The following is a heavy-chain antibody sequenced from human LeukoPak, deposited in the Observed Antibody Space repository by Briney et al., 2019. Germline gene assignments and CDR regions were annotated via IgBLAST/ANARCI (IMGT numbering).Heavy chain of an antibody. Sequence: GASVKVSFKASGYTFTSYGISWVRQAPGQGLEWMGWISAYNGNTNYAQKLQGRVTMTTDTSTSTAYMELRSLRSDDTAVYYCARGLMVRGVIQGLDFDYWGQGTLVTVSS. D-gene: IGHD3-10*01. J-gene: IGHJ4*02. CDR2: ISAYNGNT. V-gene: IGHV1-18*01. CDR3: ARGLMVRGVIQGLDFDY. CDR1: GYTFTSYG.